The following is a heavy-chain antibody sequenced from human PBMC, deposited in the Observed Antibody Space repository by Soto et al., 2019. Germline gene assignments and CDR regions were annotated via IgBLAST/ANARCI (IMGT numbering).Heavy chain of an antibody. V-gene: IGHV4-4*02. CDR1: GGSISSSNW. J-gene: IGHJ6*02. CDR3: ASVRGGYYYAMDV. Sequence: SETLSLTCAVSGGSISSSNWWSWVRQPPGKGLEWIGEIYHSGSTNYNPSLKSRVTVSVDKSKNQFSLKLSSVTAADTAVYYCASVRGGYYYAMDVWGQGTTVTVSS. CDR2: IYHSGST. D-gene: IGHD3-10*02.